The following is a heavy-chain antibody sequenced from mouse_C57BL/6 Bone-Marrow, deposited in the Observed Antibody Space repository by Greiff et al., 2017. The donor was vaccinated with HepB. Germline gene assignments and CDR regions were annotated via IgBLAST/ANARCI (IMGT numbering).Heavy chain of an antibody. V-gene: IGHV1-53*01. CDR1: GYTFTSYW. CDR2: INPSNGGT. Sequence: VQLQQPGTELVKPGASVKLSCKASGYTFTSYWMHWVKQRPGQGLEWIGNINPSNGGTNYNEKFKSKATLTVDKSSSTAYMQLSSLTSEDSAVYYCASDSSGYEAWFAYWGQGTLVTVSA. J-gene: IGHJ3*01. D-gene: IGHD3-2*02. CDR3: ASDSSGYEAWFAY.